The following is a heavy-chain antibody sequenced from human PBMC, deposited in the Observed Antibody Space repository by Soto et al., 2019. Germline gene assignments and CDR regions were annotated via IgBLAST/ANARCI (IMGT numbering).Heavy chain of an antibody. CDR2: IYYSGST. Sequence: ETLSLTXTVSGGSISSSSYYWGWIRQPPGKGLEWIGSIYYSGSTYYNPSLKSRVTISVDTSKNQFSLKLSSVTAADTAVYYCARRFHYYDSSGYYSRSWFDPWGQGTLVTVSS. CDR3: ARRFHYYDSSGYYSRSWFDP. D-gene: IGHD3-22*01. CDR1: GGSISSSSYY. J-gene: IGHJ5*02. V-gene: IGHV4-39*01.